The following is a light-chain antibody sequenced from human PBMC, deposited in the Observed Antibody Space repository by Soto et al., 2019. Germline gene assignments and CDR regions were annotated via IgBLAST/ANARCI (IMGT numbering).Light chain of an antibody. CDR2: GNS. V-gene: IGLV1-40*01. CDR1: SSNIGAGYD. Sequence: QSVLTQPPSVSGAPGQRVTISCTGSSSNIGAGYDVHWYQQLPGTAPKLLIYGNSNRPSGVPDRFSGSKSGTSASLAITGLQDEDEDYYYCQSYDSSLSVVFGGGTKLTVL. J-gene: IGLJ2*01. CDR3: QSYDSSLSVV.